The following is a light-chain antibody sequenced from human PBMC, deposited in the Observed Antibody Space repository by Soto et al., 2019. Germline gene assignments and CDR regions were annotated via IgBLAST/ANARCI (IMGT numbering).Light chain of an antibody. CDR2: DAS. J-gene: IGKJ2*01. V-gene: IGKV3-20*01. CDR1: QIVSSTY. Sequence: EIVLTQSPGTLSLSPGERATLSCRASQIVSSTYLAWYQQRPGQSPRLLIYDASSRATGIPDRFSGSGSGTDFTLTISRLEPEDFAVYYCQQYGSSPRTFGQGTKLEIK. CDR3: QQYGSSPRT.